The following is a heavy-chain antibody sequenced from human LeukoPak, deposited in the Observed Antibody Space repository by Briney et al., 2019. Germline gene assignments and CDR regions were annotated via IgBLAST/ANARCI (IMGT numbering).Heavy chain of an antibody. CDR2: ISGYNGNT. CDR1: GYTFNKYG. V-gene: IGHV1-18*01. J-gene: IGHJ3*02. CDR3: ARPAFDI. Sequence: ASVKVSCKASGYTFNKYGVSWVRQAPVQGLEWMGWISGYNGNTDYAQKFQDRVTMTTDTSTSTAYMELRSLRSDDTAVYYCARPAFDIWGQGTMVTVSS.